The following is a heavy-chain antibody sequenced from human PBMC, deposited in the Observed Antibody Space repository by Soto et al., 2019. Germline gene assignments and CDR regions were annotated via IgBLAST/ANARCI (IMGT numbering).Heavy chain of an antibody. CDR2: INAGNGNT. J-gene: IGHJ3*02. CDR1: GYTFTSYA. D-gene: IGHD3-10*01. Sequence: ASVKVSCKASGYTFTSYAMHWVRQAPGQRLEWMGWINAGNGNTKYSQKFQGRVTITRDTSASTAYMEPSSLRSEDTAVYYCAREEGISGSGSYYAFDIWGQGTMVTVSS. CDR3: AREEGISGSGSYYAFDI. V-gene: IGHV1-3*01.